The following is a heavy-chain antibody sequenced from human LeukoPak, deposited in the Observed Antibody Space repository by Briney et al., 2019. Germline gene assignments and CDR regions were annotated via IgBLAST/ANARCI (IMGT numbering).Heavy chain of an antibody. D-gene: IGHD2-15*01. Sequence: SETLSLTCAVCGGSLSGYYWSWIRQPPGKGLQWIGEINHSGSIKNNASLKSRVTISIDTSKNQFSLKLSSVTAADTAVYYCARGLSRLPPGGYWGQGTLVTVSS. CDR3: ARGLSRLPPGGY. J-gene: IGHJ4*02. CDR1: GGSLSGYY. CDR2: INHSGSI. V-gene: IGHV4-34*01.